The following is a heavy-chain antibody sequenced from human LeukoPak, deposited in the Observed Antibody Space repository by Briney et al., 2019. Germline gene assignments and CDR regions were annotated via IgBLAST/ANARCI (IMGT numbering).Heavy chain of an antibody. CDR3: TRAITYFYGSVTYDWFDS. D-gene: IGHD3-10*01. CDR1: GFTFSDYY. V-gene: IGHV3-11*04. CDR2: TSNSGSTK. J-gene: IGHJ5*01. Sequence: AGGSLRLSCTASGFTFSDYYMNWIRQAPGKGLEWVSYTSNSGSTKSYADSVEGRFTISRDNAKNSLYLQMNSLRADDTAIYYCTRAITYFYGSVTYDWFDSWGQGTRVTVSS.